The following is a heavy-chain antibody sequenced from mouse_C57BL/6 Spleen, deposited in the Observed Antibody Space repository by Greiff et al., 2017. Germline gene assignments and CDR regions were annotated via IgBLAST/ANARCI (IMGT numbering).Heavy chain of an antibody. CDR2: IYPGDGDT. D-gene: IGHD2-4*01. CDR1: GYAFSSSW. CDR3: ARDDYSWFAY. V-gene: IGHV1-82*01. J-gene: IGHJ3*01. Sequence: QVQLQQSGPELVKPGASVKISCKASGYAFSSSWMNWVKQRPGKGLEWIGRIYPGDGDTNYNGKFKGKATLTADKSSSTAYMQLSSLTSEDSAVYVCARDDYSWFAYWGQGTLVTVSA.